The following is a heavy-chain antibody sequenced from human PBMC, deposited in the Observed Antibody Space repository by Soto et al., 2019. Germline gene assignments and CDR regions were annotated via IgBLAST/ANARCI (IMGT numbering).Heavy chain of an antibody. V-gene: IGHV3-53*01. J-gene: IGHJ4*02. CDR3: ARARGGGGY. D-gene: IGHD3-10*01. CDR2: IYSGGYT. CDR1: GFTVSNNY. Sequence: EVQLVESGGGLIQPGGSLRLSCAVSGFTVSNNYMSWVRQAPGKGLEGVSVIYSGGYTAYGDSVKGRFTISRDNSKNTIYLKINARGAADAAVYYGARARGGGGYWGQGTLVTVSS.